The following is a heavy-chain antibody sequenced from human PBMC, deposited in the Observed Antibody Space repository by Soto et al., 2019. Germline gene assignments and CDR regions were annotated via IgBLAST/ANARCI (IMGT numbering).Heavy chain of an antibody. CDR1: GYTFTSYG. J-gene: IGHJ1*01. V-gene: IGHV1-18*01. Sequence: GASVKVSCKASGYTFTSYGISWVRQAPGQGLEWMGWISAYNGNTNYAQKLQGRVTMTTDTSTSTAYMELRSLRSDDTAVYYCARGNLSGPLFGALSQLGYFQHWGQGTLVTVSS. CDR3: ARGNLSGPLFGALSQLGYFQH. CDR2: ISAYNGNT. D-gene: IGHD3-3*01.